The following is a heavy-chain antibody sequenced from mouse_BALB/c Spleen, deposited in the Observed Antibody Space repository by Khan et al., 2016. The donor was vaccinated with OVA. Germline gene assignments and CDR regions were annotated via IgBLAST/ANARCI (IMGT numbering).Heavy chain of an antibody. CDR3: AISYYGSYWYCDV. Sequence: QIQLVQSGPEVVKPGASVKMSCKTSGYTFIRNYVHWVKQRPGQGLDWIGWIYPGDGRTKYNEKFKGKTTLTADNSSSIAYMLLSSLTSEDSAIYFWAISYYGSYWYCDVWGAGTTVTVSS. CDR1: GYTFIRNY. CDR2: IYPGDGRT. J-gene: IGHJ1*01. D-gene: IGHD1-1*01. V-gene: IGHV1S50*01.